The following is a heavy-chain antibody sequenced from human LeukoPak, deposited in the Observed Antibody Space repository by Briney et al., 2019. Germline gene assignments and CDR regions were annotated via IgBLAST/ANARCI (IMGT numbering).Heavy chain of an antibody. CDR3: ARDSYYYYYMDV. V-gene: IGHV3-74*01. CDR2: INIDGTGT. Sequence: GGSLRLSCAASGFTFSSYWMHWVRHAPGKGLVWVSRINIDGTGTSYADSVKGRFTISRDNAKNTLFLQMNSLRAEDTAVYYCARDSYYYYYMDVWGKGTTVTVSS. J-gene: IGHJ6*03. CDR1: GFTFSSYW.